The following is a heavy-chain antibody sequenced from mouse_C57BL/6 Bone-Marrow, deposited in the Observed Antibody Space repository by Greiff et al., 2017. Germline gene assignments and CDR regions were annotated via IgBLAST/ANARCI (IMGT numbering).Heavy chain of an antibody. CDR2: IDPSDSYT. Sequence: QVHVKQPGAELVMPGASVKLSCKASGYTFTSYWMHWVKQRPGQGLEWIGEIDPSDSYTNYNQKFKGKSTLTVDKSSSTAYMQLSSLTSEDSAVYYCARSGPYYFDYWGQGTTLTVSS. CDR1: GYTFTSYW. CDR3: ARSGPYYFDY. V-gene: IGHV1-69*01. J-gene: IGHJ2*01.